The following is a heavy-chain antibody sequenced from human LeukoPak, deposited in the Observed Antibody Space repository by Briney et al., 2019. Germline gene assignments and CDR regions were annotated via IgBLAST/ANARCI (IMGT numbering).Heavy chain of an antibody. CDR1: GYSFTTYW. CDR2: IYPGDSDT. CDR3: ARSLTSNTYCGGDCYFDN. D-gene: IGHD2-21*02. Sequence: GESLEISCKGSGYSFTTYWIGWVRQMPGQGLEWVGIIYPGDSDTRYSPSFQGQVTISADKSISTAYLQWGSLKASDTAMYYCARSLTSNTYCGGDCYFDNWGQGTLVTVSS. J-gene: IGHJ4*02. V-gene: IGHV5-51*01.